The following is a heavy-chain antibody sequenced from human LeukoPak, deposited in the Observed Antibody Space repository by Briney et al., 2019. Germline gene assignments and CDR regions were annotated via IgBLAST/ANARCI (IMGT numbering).Heavy chain of an antibody. Sequence: PGGSLRLSCAASGFTFCCYAMSWVRQAPGKGLEWVSAISGSGGSTYYADSVKGRFTISRDNSKNTLYLQMNSLRAEDTAVYYCAKDRELRYFDWLDYWGQGTLVTVSS. D-gene: IGHD3-9*01. CDR1: GFTFCCYA. CDR3: AKDRELRYFDWLDY. V-gene: IGHV3-23*01. J-gene: IGHJ4*02. CDR2: ISGSGGST.